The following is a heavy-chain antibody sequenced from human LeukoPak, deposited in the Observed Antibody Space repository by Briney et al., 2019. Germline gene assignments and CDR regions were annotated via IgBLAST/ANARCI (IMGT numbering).Heavy chain of an antibody. V-gene: IGHV3-30*03. Sequence: GGSLRLSCAASGFAFSSHGMNWVRQAPGKGLEWVTFISYDGSNKNYADSVKGRFTISRDNFKNTLYLQMNSLRVQDTAVYYCATDMRGGSSSSPAWGQGTLVTVSS. D-gene: IGHD6-6*01. CDR3: ATDMRGGSSSSPA. CDR1: GFAFSSHG. CDR2: ISYDGSNK. J-gene: IGHJ5*02.